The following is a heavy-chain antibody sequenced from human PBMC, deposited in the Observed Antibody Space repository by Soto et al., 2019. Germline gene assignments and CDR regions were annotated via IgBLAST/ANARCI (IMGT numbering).Heavy chain of an antibody. D-gene: IGHD3-22*01. V-gene: IGHV4-34*01. CDR1: GGSFSGYY. J-gene: IGHJ3*02. CDR2: INHSGST. CDR3: ARRSYYDSSGYLDLSHDAFDI. Sequence: PSETLSLTCAAYGGSFSGYYWSWIRQPPGKGLEWIGEINHSGSTNYNPSLKSRVTISVDTSKNQFSLKLSSVTAADTAVYYCARRSYYDSSGYLDLSHDAFDIWGQGTMVTVSS.